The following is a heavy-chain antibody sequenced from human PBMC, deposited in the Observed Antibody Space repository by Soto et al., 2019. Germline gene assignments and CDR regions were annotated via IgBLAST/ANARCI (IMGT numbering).Heavy chain of an antibody. CDR2: IIPVFGTT. Sequence: QEQLVQSGVEVKKPGSSVNVSCKASGNTFTNFAINWVRQAPGHGLEWVGAIIPVFGTTNCAQRLQGRVTISADERTNPFYMELSNLRSDDTAVYFCARDRGGVAAFMDVWGQGTTVIVS. CDR1: GNTFTNFA. J-gene: IGHJ6*02. CDR3: ARDRGGVAAFMDV. V-gene: IGHV1-69*01. D-gene: IGHD2-15*01.